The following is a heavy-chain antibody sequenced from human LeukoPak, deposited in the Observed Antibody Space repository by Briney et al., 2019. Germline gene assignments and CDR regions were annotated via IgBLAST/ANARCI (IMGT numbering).Heavy chain of an antibody. J-gene: IGHJ4*02. CDR1: GFTFSTYW. CDR2: IKQDGNEK. D-gene: IGHD2-21*01. Sequence: TGGSLRLSCAASGFTFSTYWMSWVRQAPGKGLEWVANIKQDGNEKYYVDSVKGRFTISRDNAKNSLYLQMNSLRAEDTAVYFCARVGDNTAFDYWGQGTLVTVSS. CDR3: ARVGDNTAFDY. V-gene: IGHV3-7*05.